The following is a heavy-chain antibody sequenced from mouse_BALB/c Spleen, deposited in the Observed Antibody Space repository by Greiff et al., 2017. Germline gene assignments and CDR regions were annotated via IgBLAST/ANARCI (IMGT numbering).Heavy chain of an antibody. J-gene: IGHJ2*01. CDR2: IDPANGNT. CDR3: ARSRGVPDY. D-gene: IGHD2-14*01. Sequence: VQLQQSGAELVKPGASVKLSCTASGFNITDNYMHWVKQRPEQGLEWIGRIDPANGNTKYDPKFQGKATITADTSSNTAYLQLSSLTSEDTAVYCCARSRGVPDYWGQGTTLTVSS. CDR1: GFNITDNY. V-gene: IGHV14-3*02.